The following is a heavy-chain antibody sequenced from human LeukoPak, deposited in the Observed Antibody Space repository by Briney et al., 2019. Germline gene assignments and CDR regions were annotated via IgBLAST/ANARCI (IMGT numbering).Heavy chain of an antibody. V-gene: IGHV1-18*01. Sequence: ASVKVSCKASGYTFTSYGIRWVRQAPGQGVEWMGWISAYNGNTNYAQKLQGRVTMTTDTSTSTAYMELRSLRSDDTAVYYCARDGYDSSGYGGSDYWGQGTLVTVSS. CDR3: ARDGYDSSGYGGSDY. CDR1: GYTFTSYG. CDR2: ISAYNGNT. D-gene: IGHD3-22*01. J-gene: IGHJ4*02.